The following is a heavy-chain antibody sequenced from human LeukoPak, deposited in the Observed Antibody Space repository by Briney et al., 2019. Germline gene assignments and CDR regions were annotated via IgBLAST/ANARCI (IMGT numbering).Heavy chain of an antibody. CDR2: ISAYNGNT. Sequence: ASVKVSCKASGYTLTSYGISWVRQAPGQGLEWMGWISAYNGNTNYAQKLQGRVTMTTDTSTSTAYMELRSLRSDDTAVYYCAREVVVPDAFDIWGQGTMVTVSS. CDR3: AREVVVPDAFDI. CDR1: GYTLTSYG. J-gene: IGHJ3*02. V-gene: IGHV1-18*01. D-gene: IGHD3-22*01.